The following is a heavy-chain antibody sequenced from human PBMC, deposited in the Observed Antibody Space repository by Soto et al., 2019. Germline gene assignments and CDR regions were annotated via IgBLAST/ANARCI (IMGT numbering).Heavy chain of an antibody. CDR2: IHPNGSPT. D-gene: IGHD2-15*01. V-gene: IGHV1-46*01. CDR3: ARDHSYEDSYWWLDP. J-gene: IGHJ5*02. Sequence: QVQLVQSGAEMKKPGASEKVSCKASGYTFTRHYMHWVRQAPGQGLEWMGVIHPNGSPTVYAQNFQGRLVLTTDTTTSTVYMELSMLRSDDTAVYYCARDHSYEDSYWWLDPWGQGTLVTVSS. CDR1: GYTFTRHY.